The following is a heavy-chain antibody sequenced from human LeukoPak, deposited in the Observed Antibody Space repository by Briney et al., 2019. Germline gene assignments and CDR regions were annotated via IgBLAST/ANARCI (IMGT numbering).Heavy chain of an antibody. V-gene: IGHV3-21*01. Sequence: KPGGSLRLSCTASGVTFGDYAMSWVRQAPGKGLEWVSSISSSSLYSFYADSVRGRFTISRDNAKNSLYLQMTSLRAEDTAVYYCARAPVYYDETRGYLKISNWYFDLWGRGTLVTVSS. J-gene: IGHJ2*01. CDR3: ARAPVYYDETRGYLKISNWYFDL. CDR1: GVTFGDYA. D-gene: IGHD3-22*01. CDR2: ISSSSLYS.